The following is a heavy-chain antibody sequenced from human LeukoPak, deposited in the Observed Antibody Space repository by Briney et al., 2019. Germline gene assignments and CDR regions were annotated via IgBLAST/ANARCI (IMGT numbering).Heavy chain of an antibody. Sequence: GGSVRLSCAASGFTFSSYWMSWVRQAPGKGGDWVANIKQDGSEKYSVDSVKGRFTISRDNAQNSLYLQMNSLRAEDTAVYYCARDRGYSSSWYVFYGMDVWGQGTTVTVSS. CDR3: ARDRGYSSSWYVFYGMDV. V-gene: IGHV3-7*01. J-gene: IGHJ6*02. CDR2: IKQDGSEK. D-gene: IGHD6-13*01. CDR1: GFTFSSYW.